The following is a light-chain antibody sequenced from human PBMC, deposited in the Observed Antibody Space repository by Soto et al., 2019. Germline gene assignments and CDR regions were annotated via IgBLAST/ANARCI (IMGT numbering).Light chain of an antibody. J-gene: IGKJ5*01. CDR2: DAY. Sequence: ESVLTQSPATLSLSPGERATLSCRASQSVSSYLAWYQQKPGQAHRLLIYDAYNRATGIPASFSGSGSGTDFTLTISSLEPEDFAVYYCQRRRHWSLIPLGPGIRLEIK. V-gene: IGKV3-11*01. CDR3: QRRRHWSLIP. CDR1: QSVSSY.